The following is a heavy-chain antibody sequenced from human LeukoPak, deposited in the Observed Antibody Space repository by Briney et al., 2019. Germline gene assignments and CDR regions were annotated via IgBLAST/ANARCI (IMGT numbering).Heavy chain of an antibody. J-gene: IGHJ6*03. D-gene: IGHD2/OR15-2a*01. CDR2: IYPGDSDT. CDR1: GYSFTSYW. V-gene: IGHV5-51*01. Sequence: GESLKISCKGSGYSFTSYWIGWVRQMPGKGLEWMGIIYPGDSDTRYSPSFQGQVTISADKSISTAYLQWSSLKASDTAMYYCARHPPRIKRPYYYYYMDVWGKGTTVTVSS. CDR3: ARHPPRIKRPYYYYYMDV.